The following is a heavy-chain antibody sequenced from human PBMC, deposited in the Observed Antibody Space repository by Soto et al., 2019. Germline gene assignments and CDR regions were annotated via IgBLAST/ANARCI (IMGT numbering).Heavy chain of an antibody. CDR2: INHSGST. CDR1: GGSFSGYY. J-gene: IGHJ4*02. CDR3: ARHFRRGYCSSTSCPRGYFDY. Sequence: SETLSLTCAAYGGSFSGYYWSWIRQPPGKGLEWIGEINHSGSTNYNPSLKSRVTISVDTSKNQFSLKLSSVTAADTAVYYCARHFRRGYCSSTSCPRGYFDYWGQGTLVTVSS. D-gene: IGHD2-2*01. V-gene: IGHV4-34*01.